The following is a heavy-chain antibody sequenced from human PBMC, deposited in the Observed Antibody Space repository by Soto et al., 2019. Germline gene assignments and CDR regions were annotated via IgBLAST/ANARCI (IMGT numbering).Heavy chain of an antibody. D-gene: IGHD3-3*01. CDR1: GYTFTSYG. J-gene: IGHJ6*02. CDR3: ARFGELRFLEYYYYGMDV. V-gene: IGHV1-18*01. Sequence: ASVKVSCKASGYTFTSYGISWVRQAPGQGLEWMGWISAHKGNTNYAQKLQGRVTMTTDTSTSTAYMELRSLRSDDTAVYYCARFGELRFLEYYYYGMDVWGQGTTVTVSS. CDR2: ISAHKGNT.